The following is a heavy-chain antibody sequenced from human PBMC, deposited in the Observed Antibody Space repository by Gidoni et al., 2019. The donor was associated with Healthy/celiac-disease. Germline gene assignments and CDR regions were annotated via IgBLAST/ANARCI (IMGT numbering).Heavy chain of an antibody. CDR2: IYHSGST. D-gene: IGHD2-15*01. CDR1: GGSISSCNW. Sequence: VKPSGTLSLTCAVSGGSISSCNWRSWVRQPPGKGLEWIGEIYHSGSTSYNTSHKSLVTISVDKSKNQFSLKLRSVTAAVTAVDYCGGAGGCCSGGSCYRLDYWGQGTLVTVSS. V-gene: IGHV4-4*02. J-gene: IGHJ4*02. CDR3: GGAGGCCSGGSCYRLDY.